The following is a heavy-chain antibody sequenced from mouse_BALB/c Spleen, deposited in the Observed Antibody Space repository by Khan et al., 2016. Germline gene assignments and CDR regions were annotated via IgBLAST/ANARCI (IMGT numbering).Heavy chain of an antibody. J-gene: IGHJ2*01. CDR1: GYAFTNYG. Sequence: QIQLVQSGPELKKPGETVKISCKASGYAFTNYGMTWVKQAPGKGLKWMGWINTYTGEPTYAADFKGRFAFSLETSASTAYLQVNSLKNEDTAAYCCAIEIYYNDDSYFDYWGQGTTLTVSS. CDR2: INTYTGEP. CDR3: AIEIYYNDDSYFDY. V-gene: IGHV9-3-1*01. D-gene: IGHD2-4*01.